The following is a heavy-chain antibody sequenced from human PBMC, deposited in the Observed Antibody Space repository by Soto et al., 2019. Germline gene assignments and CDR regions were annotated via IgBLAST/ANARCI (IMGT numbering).Heavy chain of an antibody. Sequence: QVQLVQSGVEVRKPGTSVMVSCKASGYTFTTYGITWLRQAPGQGLEWMGWNSAYSGNTNYAQKLQGRLTVTTDTSTTTAYMDLRSLRSDDTAVYYCARVVKAGDYGDYGRYYFDYWGHGTLVTVSS. V-gene: IGHV1-18*04. CDR1: GYTFTTYG. J-gene: IGHJ4*01. CDR3: ARVVKAGDYGDYGRYYFDY. D-gene: IGHD4-17*01. CDR2: NSAYSGNT.